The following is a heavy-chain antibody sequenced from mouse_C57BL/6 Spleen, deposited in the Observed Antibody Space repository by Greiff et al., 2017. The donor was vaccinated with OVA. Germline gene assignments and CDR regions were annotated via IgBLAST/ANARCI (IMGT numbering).Heavy chain of an antibody. Sequence: QVQLQQPGAELVRPGSSVKLSCKASGYTFTSYWMHWVKQRPIQGLEWIGNIDPSDSETHYNQKFKDKATLTVDKSSSTAYMQLSSLTSEDSAVYYCARWASYYSNYDYWGQGTTLTGSS. D-gene: IGHD2-5*01. CDR1: GYTFTSYW. CDR2: IDPSDSET. V-gene: IGHV1-52*01. CDR3: ARWASYYSNYDY. J-gene: IGHJ2*01.